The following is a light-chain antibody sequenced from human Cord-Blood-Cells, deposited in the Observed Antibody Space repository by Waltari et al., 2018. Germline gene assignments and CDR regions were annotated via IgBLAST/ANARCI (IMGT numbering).Light chain of an antibody. J-gene: IGLJ1*01. CDR1: SSNLGSNT. CDR3: AAWDDSLNGYV. CDR2: SNN. Sequence: QSVLTQPPSASGTPGQRVTIACSGSSSNLGSNTGNWYQQRPGTAPKLLIYSNNQRPSGVPDRFSGSKSGTSASLAISGLQSEDEADYYCAAWDDSLNGYVFGTGTKVTVL. V-gene: IGLV1-44*01.